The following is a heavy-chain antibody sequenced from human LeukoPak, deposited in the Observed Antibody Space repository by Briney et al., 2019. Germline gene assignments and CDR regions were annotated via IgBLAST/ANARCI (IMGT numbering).Heavy chain of an antibody. D-gene: IGHD6-13*01. CDR2: INHSGST. J-gene: IGHJ5*02. Sequence: PSETLSLTCAVYGGSFSGYYWSWIRQPPGKGLEWIGEINHSGSTNYNPSLRSRVTISVDTSKNQFSLKLSSVTAADTAVYYCAREVIAAAAYNYFDPWGQGTLVTVSS. CDR1: GGSFSGYY. V-gene: IGHV4-34*01. CDR3: AREVIAAAAYNYFDP.